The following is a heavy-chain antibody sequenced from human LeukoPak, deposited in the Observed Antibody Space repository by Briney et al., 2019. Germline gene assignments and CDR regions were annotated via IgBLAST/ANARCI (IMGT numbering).Heavy chain of an antibody. CDR2: ISGSGGST. D-gene: IGHD3-22*01. CDR1: GSTFSSYA. Sequence: GGSLRLSCAAPGSTFSSYAMSWVRQAPGKGLEWVSSISGSGGSTYYADSVKGRFTISRDNSKNTLYLQMNSLRAEDTAVYYCAKEEYYYDSSGYYSVGFDPWGQGTLVTVSS. J-gene: IGHJ5*02. CDR3: AKEEYYYDSSGYYSVGFDP. V-gene: IGHV3-23*01.